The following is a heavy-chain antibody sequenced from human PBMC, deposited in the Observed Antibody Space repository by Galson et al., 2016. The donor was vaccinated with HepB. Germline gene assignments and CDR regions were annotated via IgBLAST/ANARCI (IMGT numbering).Heavy chain of an antibody. V-gene: IGHV3-30*18. CDR2: ISYDGSHK. CDR3: AKNDILAGYSAFDY. D-gene: IGHD3-9*01. CDR1: GFTFGSHW. J-gene: IGHJ4*02. Sequence: SLRLSCAASGFTFGSHWMSWVRQAPGKGLEWVAVISYDGSHKYYAASVKGRFTISRDNSKNTLSLQMNSLRAEDTAVYYCAKNDILAGYSAFDYWGQGTLVTVSS.